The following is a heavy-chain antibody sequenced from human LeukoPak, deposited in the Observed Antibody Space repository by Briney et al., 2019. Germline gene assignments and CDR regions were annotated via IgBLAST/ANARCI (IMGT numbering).Heavy chain of an antibody. D-gene: IGHD2-2*01. Sequence: PGGSLRLSCAGSGFSFSNDWMCWVRQAPGKGLEWVANINQDESKKYYVDSVKGRFTISRDNAKNSLYLQMSSLRAEDTAVYYCARDHAYRTDYWGQGTLVTVSS. V-gene: IGHV3-7*01. CDR2: INQDESKK. J-gene: IGHJ4*02. CDR1: GFSFSNDW. CDR3: ARDHAYRTDY.